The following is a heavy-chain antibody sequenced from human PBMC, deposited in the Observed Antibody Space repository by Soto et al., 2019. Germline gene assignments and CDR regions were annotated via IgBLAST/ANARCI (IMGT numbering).Heavy chain of an antibody. CDR1: GFSLSTSGVG. CDR3: AHRGYYYDSSGYYFEYFDY. D-gene: IGHD3-22*01. J-gene: IGHJ4*02. CDR2: IYWNDDK. Sequence: QITLKESGPTLVNPTQTLTLTCTFSGFSLSTSGVGVGWIRQPPGKALEWLALIYWNDDKRYSPSLKSRLTITKDTSKNQVVLTMTNMDPVDTATYYCAHRGYYYDSSGYYFEYFDYWGQGTLVTVSS. V-gene: IGHV2-5*01.